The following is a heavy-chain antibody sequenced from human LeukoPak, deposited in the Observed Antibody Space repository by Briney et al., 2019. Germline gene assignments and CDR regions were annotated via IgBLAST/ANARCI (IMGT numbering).Heavy chain of an antibody. CDR1: GDSISSRTYF. CDR2: IYYSRNT. V-gene: IGHV4-39*07. J-gene: IGHJ6*03. D-gene: IGHD4-11*01. Sequence: PSETLSLTCTVSGDSISSRTYFWGWIRQPPGKGLEWIGSIYYSRNTYYNPSLKSRFTISVDTSKNQFSLKLSSVTAADTAVYYCARYSNYGDYYYYYMDVWGKGTTVTVSS. CDR3: ARYSNYGDYYYYYMDV.